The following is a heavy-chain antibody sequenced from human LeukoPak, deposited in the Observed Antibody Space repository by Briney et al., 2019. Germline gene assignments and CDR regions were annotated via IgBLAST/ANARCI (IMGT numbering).Heavy chain of an antibody. D-gene: IGHD1-26*01. CDR1: GFTFSIYA. J-gene: IGHJ4*02. Sequence: GGSLRLSCAASGFTFSIYAMSWVRQAPGKGLEWVSVISGSGGSTYYADSVKGRFTISRDNSKNTLYLQMNSLRAEDTAVYYCAKDLYSGSSAFDYWGQGTLVTVSS. CDR2: ISGSGGST. V-gene: IGHV3-23*01. CDR3: AKDLYSGSSAFDY.